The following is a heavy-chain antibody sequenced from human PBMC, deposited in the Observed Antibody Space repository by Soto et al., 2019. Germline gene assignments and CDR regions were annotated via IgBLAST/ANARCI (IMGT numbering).Heavy chain of an antibody. Sequence: QVQLVQSGAEVKKPGASVKVSCKGSGYTFTNNDINWVRQATGQGLEWMGWMNANTGNTGYAQKFQGRVTMTRDTSISTAYMELSSLRSEDTAVYYCTRGRYSGSWYFDYWGQGTLVTVSS. CDR3: TRGRYSGSWYFDY. CDR2: MNANTGNT. J-gene: IGHJ4*02. D-gene: IGHD6-13*01. CDR1: GYTFTNND. V-gene: IGHV1-8*01.